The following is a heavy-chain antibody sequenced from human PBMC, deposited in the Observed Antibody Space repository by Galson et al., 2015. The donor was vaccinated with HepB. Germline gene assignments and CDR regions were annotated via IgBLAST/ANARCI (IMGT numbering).Heavy chain of an antibody. J-gene: IGHJ4*02. V-gene: IGHV3-23*01. D-gene: IGHD6-19*01. Sequence: SLRLSCAASGFTFSGHAVSWGRPAPRKGLEWVSGISGSGGSTHCADSVRGRFTISRDNSKNTLYLQMHSLRAENTAVYYGAKDMEWLVPIYNFDCWGQGTLLTVSS. CDR2: ISGSGGST. CDR1: GFTFSGHA. CDR3: AKDMEWLVPIYNFDC.